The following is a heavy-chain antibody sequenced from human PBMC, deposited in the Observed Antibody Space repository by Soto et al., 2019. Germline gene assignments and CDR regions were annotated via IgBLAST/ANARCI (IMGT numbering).Heavy chain of an antibody. CDR1: GGSISSAAYC. Sequence: QVQLQESGPRLVSPSQTLFLTCTVSGGSISSAAYCWSWIRQSPDKGLEWIGHIYDGGTTYSSPSLKGRVTISADTSETQFSLKLNSVSAADTAVYYCARGPSGDKVDYWGQGIQVTVSS. D-gene: IGHD7-27*01. CDR2: IYDGGTT. J-gene: IGHJ4*02. CDR3: ARGPSGDKVDY. V-gene: IGHV4-30-4*01.